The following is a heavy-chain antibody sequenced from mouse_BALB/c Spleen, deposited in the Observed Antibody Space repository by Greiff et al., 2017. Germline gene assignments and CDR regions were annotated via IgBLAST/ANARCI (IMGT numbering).Heavy chain of an antibody. CDR1: GFTFSRFG. J-gene: IGHJ3*01. V-gene: IGHV5-17*02. CDR3: ARPIYYDYGGGFAY. Sequence: EVMLVESGGGLVQPGGSRKLSCAASGFTFSRFGMHWVRQAQAKGLEWVAYISSCSSTIYYADTLKGRCTISRDKPNNTLFLQMAILRSEDTAIDNCARPIYYDYGGGFAYWGQGTLVTVSA. CDR2: ISSCSSTI. D-gene: IGHD2-4*01.